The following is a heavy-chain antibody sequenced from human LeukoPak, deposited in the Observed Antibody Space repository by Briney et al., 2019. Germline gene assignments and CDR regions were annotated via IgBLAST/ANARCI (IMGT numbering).Heavy chain of an antibody. CDR1: GFTFSDSW. D-gene: IGHD7-27*01. Sequence: GGSLRLSCAASGFTFSDSWMHWFRQAPGKGLEWVSRINTYDRSTTYADSVKGRFTISSDNAKNTLYLQMNSLRIEDTAVYYCARDLGSRNWGQATLVTVSS. CDR2: INTYDRST. V-gene: IGHV3-74*01. CDR3: ARDLGSRN. J-gene: IGHJ4*02.